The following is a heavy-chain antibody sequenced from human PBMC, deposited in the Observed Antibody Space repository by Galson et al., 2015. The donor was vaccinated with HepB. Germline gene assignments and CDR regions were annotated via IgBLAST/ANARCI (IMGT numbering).Heavy chain of an antibody. V-gene: IGHV5-51*01. D-gene: IGHD6-19*01. CDR2: IYPGDSDTDSDT. CDR1: GYSFTNYW. Sequence: QSGAEVKKPGESLKISCKGSGYSFTNYWIGWVRQMPGKGLEWMGIIYPGDSDTDSDTRYSPSFQGQVTISADKSMSTAYLQWSSLKASDTGIYYCARRKVAGTYYFDYWGQGTLVTVSS. CDR3: ARRKVAGTYYFDY. J-gene: IGHJ4*02.